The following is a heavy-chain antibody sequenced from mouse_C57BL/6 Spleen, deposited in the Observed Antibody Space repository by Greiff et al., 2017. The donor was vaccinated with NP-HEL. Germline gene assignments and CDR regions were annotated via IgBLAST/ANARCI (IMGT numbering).Heavy chain of an antibody. CDR2: IRLKSDNYAT. CDR3: TRYYYGSSPYYYAMDY. J-gene: IGHJ4*01. V-gene: IGHV6-3*01. CDR1: GFTFSNYW. D-gene: IGHD1-1*01. Sequence: EVKVEESGGGLVQPGGSMKLSCVASGFTFSNYWMNWVRQSPEKGLEWVAQIRLKSDNYATHYAESVKGRFTISRDDSKSSVYLQMNNLRAEDTGIYYCTRYYYGSSPYYYAMDYWGQGTSVTVSS.